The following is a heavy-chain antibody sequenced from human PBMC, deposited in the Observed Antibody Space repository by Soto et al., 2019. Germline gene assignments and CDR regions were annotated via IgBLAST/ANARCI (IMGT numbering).Heavy chain of an antibody. CDR1: GFTFSSYE. J-gene: IGHJ6*02. V-gene: IGHV3-48*03. CDR3: ATLTRITADVTEFDFRPV. D-gene: IGHD6-13*01. CDR2: ISSSGGTI. Sequence: PGGSLRLSCAASGFTFSSYEMNWVRQAPGKGLEWVSYISSSGGTIFYVDSVKGRFTISRDNAKNSLYLQMNSLRAEDTAVYYCATLTRITADVTEFDFRPVWGQGTTVTVSS.